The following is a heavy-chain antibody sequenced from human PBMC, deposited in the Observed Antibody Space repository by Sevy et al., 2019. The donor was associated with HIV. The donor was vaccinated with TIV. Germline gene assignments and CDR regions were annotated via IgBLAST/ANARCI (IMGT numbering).Heavy chain of an antibody. CDR1: GFTFSTYW. CDR3: ARDNATVSRRGLRYYYYGTDV. CDR2: INEDGTEK. Sequence: GGCLRLSCAASGFTFSTYWMSWFRQAPGKGLEWVANINEDGTEKFYVDSVKGRFTMSRDNAKNSRYLQMNSLRAEDAAVYYCARDNATVSRRGLRYYYYGTDVWGQGTTVTVSS. D-gene: IGHD2-2*01. J-gene: IGHJ6*02. V-gene: IGHV3-7*01.